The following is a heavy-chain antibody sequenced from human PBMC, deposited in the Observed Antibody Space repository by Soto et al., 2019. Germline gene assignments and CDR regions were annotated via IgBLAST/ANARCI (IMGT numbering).Heavy chain of an antibody. Sequence: GGSLRLSCAASGFTFSSYAMSWVRQAPGKGLEWVSAISGSGGSTYYADSVEGRFTISRDNSKNTLYLQMNSLRAEDTAVYYCAKVSLEAYYYGSGTPEIAFDIWGQGTMVTVSS. J-gene: IGHJ3*02. CDR2: ISGSGGST. V-gene: IGHV3-23*01. CDR3: AKVSLEAYYYGSGTPEIAFDI. D-gene: IGHD3-10*01. CDR1: GFTFSSYA.